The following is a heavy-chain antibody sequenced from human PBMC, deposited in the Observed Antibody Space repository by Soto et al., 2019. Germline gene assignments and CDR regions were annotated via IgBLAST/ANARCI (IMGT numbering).Heavy chain of an antibody. J-gene: IGHJ5*02. CDR1: GGAFSDYY. D-gene: IGHD2-15*01. CDR3: ARGGCSGGSCYRPFFSA. Sequence: QVQLQQGGAGLLKPSETLSLTCAVYGGAFSDYYWSWIRQPPGKGLEWIGEINHSGSTIYNPSLYSRVNMSADTSKVQGSLNLTSVAAADTAVYYCARGGCSGGSCYRPFFSAWGQGTLVSVSS. CDR2: INHSGST. V-gene: IGHV4-34*02.